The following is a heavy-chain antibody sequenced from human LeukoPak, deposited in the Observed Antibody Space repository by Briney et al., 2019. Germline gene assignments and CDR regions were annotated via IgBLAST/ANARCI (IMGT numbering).Heavy chain of an antibody. V-gene: IGHV4-61*08. CDR3: ARDIPRYCSSTSCSVLGGGHNSFDP. J-gene: IGHJ5*02. CDR1: GGSISSGGYY. D-gene: IGHD2-2*01. Sequence: PSETLSLTCTVSGGSISSGGYYWSWIRQPPGKGLEWIGYIYHSGSTNYNPSLKSRVTISVDTSKNQFSLKLSSVTTADTAVYFCARDIPRYCSSTSCSVLGGGHNSFDPWGQGTLVTVSS. CDR2: IYHSGST.